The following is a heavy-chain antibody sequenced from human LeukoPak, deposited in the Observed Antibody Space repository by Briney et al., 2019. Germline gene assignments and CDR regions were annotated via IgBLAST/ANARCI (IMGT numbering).Heavy chain of an antibody. CDR3: ATVGATPFDY. D-gene: IGHD1-26*01. CDR1: GFNFNNYG. CDR2: IRYDGSSK. J-gene: IGHJ4*02. Sequence: GGSLRLSCAASGFNFNNYGMHWVRQAPGKGLEWVAFIRYDGSSKYYADSVKGRFTISRDNSKNTLYLQMNSLRAEDTAVYYCATVGATPFDYWGQGTLVTVSS. V-gene: IGHV3-30*02.